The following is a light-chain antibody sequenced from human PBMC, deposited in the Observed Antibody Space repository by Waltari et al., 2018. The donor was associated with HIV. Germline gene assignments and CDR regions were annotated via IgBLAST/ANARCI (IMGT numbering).Light chain of an antibody. CDR1: SSNIGSYT. V-gene: IGLV1-44*01. Sequence: QSVLTQPPSASGTPGQRVTISCSGSSSNIGSYTVNWYQQIPGTAPKLLIFSNNYRPSGVPDRFSGSSSGPSASRAISGLHSDDEADYFCAAWEDSLNGPIWVFGGGTKLTVL. CDR2: SNN. CDR3: AAWEDSLNGPIWV. J-gene: IGLJ3*02.